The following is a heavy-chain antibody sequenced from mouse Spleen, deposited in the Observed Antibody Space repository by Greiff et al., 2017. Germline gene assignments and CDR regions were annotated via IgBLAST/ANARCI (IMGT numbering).Heavy chain of an antibody. CDR3: ARWEYGNLFDY. D-gene: IGHD2-10*02. J-gene: IGHJ2*01. CDR2: IYPSDSET. V-gene: IGHV1-61*01. Sequence: QVQLQQPGAELVRPGSSVKLSCKASGYTFTSYWMDWVKQRPGQGLEWIGNIYPSDSETHYNQKFKDKATLTVDTSSSTAYMQLSSLTSEDSAVYYCARWEYGNLFDYWGQGTTLTVSS. CDR1: GYTFTSYW.